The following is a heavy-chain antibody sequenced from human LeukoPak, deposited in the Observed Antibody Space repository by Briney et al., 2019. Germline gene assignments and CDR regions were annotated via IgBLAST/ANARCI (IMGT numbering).Heavy chain of an antibody. D-gene: IGHD3-10*01. CDR2: TSFGGTNK. Sequence: GRSLRLSCAASGFAFSYYGMHWVRQAPGQGLEWVAVTSFGGTNKYYADSLKGRFTISRDNSKNTVYLQMNSLRPEDTAVYYCARDGGRATIVRGIIIMSVGDFWGQGALVTVST. CDR3: ARDGGRATIVRGIIIMSVGDF. V-gene: IGHV3-30*03. J-gene: IGHJ4*02. CDR1: GFAFSYYG.